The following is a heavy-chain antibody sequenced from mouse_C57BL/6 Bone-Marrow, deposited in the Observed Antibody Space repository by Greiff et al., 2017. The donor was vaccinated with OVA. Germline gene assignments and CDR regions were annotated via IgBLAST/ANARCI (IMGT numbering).Heavy chain of an antibody. CDR2: IDPENGDT. CDR3: TTGAYYSNFCFYY. D-gene: IGHD2-5*01. CDR1: GFNIKDDY. Sequence: EVQLQQSGAELVRPGASVKLSCTASGFNIKDDYMHWVKQRPEQGLEWIGWIDPENGDTEYASKFQGKATITADTSSNTAYLQLSSLTSEDTAVYYCTTGAYYSNFCFYYWGQGTTLTVSS. V-gene: IGHV14-4*01. J-gene: IGHJ2*01.